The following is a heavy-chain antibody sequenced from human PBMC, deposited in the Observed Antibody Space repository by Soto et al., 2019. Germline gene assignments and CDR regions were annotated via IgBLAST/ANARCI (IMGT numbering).Heavy chain of an antibody. CDR1: GFTFSSYA. V-gene: IGHV3-30-3*01. D-gene: IGHD2-15*01. J-gene: IGHJ4*01. CDR2: ISYDGSNK. CDR3: ARFKGCSGGSCYSYFDY. Sequence: QVQLVESGGGVVQPGRSLRLSCAASGFTFSSYAMHWVRQAPGKGLEWVAVISYDGSNKYYADSVKGRFTISRDNSKNTLYLQMNSLRAEDTAVYYCARFKGCSGGSCYSYFDYWGQEPWSPSPQ.